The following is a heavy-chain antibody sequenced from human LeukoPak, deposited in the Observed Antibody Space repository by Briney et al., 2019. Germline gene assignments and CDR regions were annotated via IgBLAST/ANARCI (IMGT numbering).Heavy chain of an antibody. CDR2: IWYDGSNK. D-gene: IGHD6-19*01. CDR1: GFTFSTYV. V-gene: IGHV3-33*07. J-gene: IGHJ4*02. Sequence: LAGGSLRLSCAASGFTFSTYVVNWVRQAPGKGLEWVAVIWYDGSNKYYADSVRGRFTISRDNSKNTLYLQMNSLRAEDTAVYYCARGRRYSSGWSDYWGQGTLVTVSS. CDR3: ARGRRYSSGWSDY.